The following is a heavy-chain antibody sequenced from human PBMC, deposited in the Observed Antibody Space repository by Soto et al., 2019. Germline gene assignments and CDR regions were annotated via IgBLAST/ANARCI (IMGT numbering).Heavy chain of an antibody. J-gene: IGHJ6*02. D-gene: IGHD3-22*01. CDR2: IYYSGST. Sequence: PSETLSLTCTVSGGSISSGDYYWIWIRHPPGKGLEWIGYIYYSGSTYYNPSLKSRVTISVDTSKNQFSLKLSSVTAADTAVYYCARGGNYYDSRGGYYYYGMDVWGQGTTVTVSS. CDR1: GGSISSGDYY. CDR3: ARGGNYYDSRGGYYYYGMDV. V-gene: IGHV4-30-4*01.